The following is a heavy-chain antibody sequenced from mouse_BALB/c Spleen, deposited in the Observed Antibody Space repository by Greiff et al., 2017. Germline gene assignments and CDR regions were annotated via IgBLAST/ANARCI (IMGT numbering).Heavy chain of an antibody. CDR3: KVLLRGAY. D-gene: IGHD1-1*01. J-gene: IGHJ3*01. V-gene: IGHV14-4*02. Sequence: VQLKQSGAELVRSGASVKLSCTASGFNIKDYYMHWVKQRPEQGLEWIGWIDPENGDTEYAPKFQGKATMTADTSSNTAYLQLSSLTSEDTAVYYCKVLLRGAYGAQGTLVTVSA. CDR1: GFNIKDYY. CDR2: IDPENGDT.